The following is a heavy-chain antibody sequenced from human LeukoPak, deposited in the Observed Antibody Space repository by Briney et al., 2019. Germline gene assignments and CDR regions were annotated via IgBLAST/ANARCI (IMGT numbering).Heavy chain of an antibody. J-gene: IGHJ4*02. CDR3: ARGPTGLSIDY. CDR2: ISYDGSNK. CDR1: GFTFSSYA. V-gene: IGHV3-30*04. Sequence: PGGSLRLSCAASGFTFSSYAMSWVRQAPGKGLEWVAAISYDGSNKYYADSVKGRFTISRDNSKNTLYLQMNSLRAEDTAVYYCARGPTGLSIDYWGQGTLVTVSS. D-gene: IGHD3-16*02.